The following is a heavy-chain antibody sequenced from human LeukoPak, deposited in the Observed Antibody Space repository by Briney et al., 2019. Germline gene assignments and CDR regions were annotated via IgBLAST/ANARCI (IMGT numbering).Heavy chain of an antibody. CDR1: GFTPSSYW. J-gene: IGHJ3*02. CDR3: ARRGIAVAGLQVNAFDI. V-gene: IGHV3-74*01. D-gene: IGHD6-19*01. Sequence: GGSLRLSCAASGFTPSSYWMHWVRHAPGKGLVWVSRINSDGSSTSYADSVKGRFTISRDNAKNTLYLQMNSLRAEDTAVYYCARRGIAVAGLQVNAFDIWGQGTMVTVSS. CDR2: INSDGSST.